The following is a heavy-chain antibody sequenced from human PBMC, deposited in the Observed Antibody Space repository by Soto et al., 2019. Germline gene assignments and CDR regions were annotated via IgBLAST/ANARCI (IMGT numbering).Heavy chain of an antibody. CDR3: ARVQGGYCSSTSCFRYFDY. D-gene: IGHD2-2*01. V-gene: IGHV4-34*09. CDR2: IYYSGST. Sequence: SETLSLTCAVYGGSFSSYYYCWICQPPEKGLEWIGYIYYSGSTYYNPSLKSRVTISVDTSKNQFSLKLSSVTAADTAVYYCARVQGGYCSSTSCFRYFDYWGQGTLVTVSS. J-gene: IGHJ4*02. CDR1: GGSFSSYY.